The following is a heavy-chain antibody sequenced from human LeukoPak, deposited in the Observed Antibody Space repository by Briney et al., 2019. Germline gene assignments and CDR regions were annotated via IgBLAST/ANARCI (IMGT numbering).Heavy chain of an antibody. CDR3: ARVLVVAAPHFDN. J-gene: IGHJ4*02. Sequence: GGSLSLSCAVSGFTVNTNYMSWVRQAPGKGLEWVSSIYSGGSTSYADSVKGRFTISRDNSKNTLYLQMNTLRVEDTAVYFCARVLVVAAPHFDNWGQGALVTVSS. V-gene: IGHV3-53*01. CDR2: IYSGGST. CDR1: GFTVNTNY. D-gene: IGHD3-22*01.